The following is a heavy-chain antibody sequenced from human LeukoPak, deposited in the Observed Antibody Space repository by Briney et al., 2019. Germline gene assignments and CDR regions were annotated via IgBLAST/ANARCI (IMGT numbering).Heavy chain of an antibody. V-gene: IGHV3-66*01. D-gene: IGHD4-17*01. J-gene: IGHJ6*02. CDR1: GFTVSSNY. CDR3: ARGDYGDRIYYYYGMDV. Sequence: GGSLRLSCAASGFTVSSNYMSWVRQAPGKGLEWVSVIYSGGSTYYADSVKGRLTISRDNSKNTLYLQMNSLRAEDTAVYYCARGDYGDRIYYYYGMDVWGQGTTVTVSS. CDR2: IYSGGST.